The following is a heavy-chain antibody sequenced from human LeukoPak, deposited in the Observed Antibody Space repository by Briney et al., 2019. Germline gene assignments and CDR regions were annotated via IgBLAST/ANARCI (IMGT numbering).Heavy chain of an antibody. V-gene: IGHV1-69*13. CDR1: GGTFSDYV. CDR2: IIPIYGTA. CDR3: ASGVVYGSFRF. J-gene: IGHJ4*02. D-gene: IGHD2-8*01. Sequence: SVKVSCKGSGGTFSDYVFSWVRQAPGQGLEWMGYIIPIYGTAFYAQTFQGRVTITADDSTSTAYMKLNSLRSEDTAIYYRASGVVYGSFRFWGQGTLVTVSS.